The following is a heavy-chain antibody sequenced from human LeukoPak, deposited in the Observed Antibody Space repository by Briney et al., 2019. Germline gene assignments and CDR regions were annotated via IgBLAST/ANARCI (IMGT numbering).Heavy chain of an antibody. D-gene: IGHD2-21*01. CDR1: GFTFTSYD. Sequence: GASVKVSCKASGFTFTSYDINWVRQAPGQGLEWMGWMNPNSGNTRYAQKVQGRITLTRDTSTTTVYMEVTSLRSDDTAVYYCAREEMMVVLALDMWGQGTMVTVSS. CDR3: AREEMMVVLALDM. CDR2: MNPNSGNT. J-gene: IGHJ3*02. V-gene: IGHV1-8*01.